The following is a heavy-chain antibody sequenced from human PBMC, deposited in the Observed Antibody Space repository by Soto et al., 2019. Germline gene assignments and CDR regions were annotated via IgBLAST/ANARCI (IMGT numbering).Heavy chain of an antibody. V-gene: IGHV1-8*01. CDR3: ARAQQWLPYYYYYGMDV. D-gene: IGHD6-19*01. J-gene: IGHJ6*02. CDR2: MNPNSGNT. Sequence: QVQLVQSGAEVKKPGASVKVSCKASGYTFTSYDINWVRQATGQGLEWMGWMNPNSGNTGYAQKFQGRVTMTRNTSISTAYLELSSLRSEDTAVYYCARAQQWLPYYYYYGMDVWGQGTTVTVSS. CDR1: GYTFTSYD.